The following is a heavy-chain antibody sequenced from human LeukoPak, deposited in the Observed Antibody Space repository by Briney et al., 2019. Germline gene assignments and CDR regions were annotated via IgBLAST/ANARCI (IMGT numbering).Heavy chain of an antibody. CDR2: IIQDGSEK. CDR1: GFTFSTYW. CDR3: ARDGTYTDYDPDFDI. D-gene: IGHD5-12*01. Sequence: PGGSLRLSCAASGFTFSTYWMSWVRQAPGKGLEWVAHIIQDGSEKYYVDSVKGRFTIPRDNAKNSLYLQMNSLRAEDTAVFYCARDGTYTDYDPDFDIWGQGTLVTVSS. J-gene: IGHJ4*02. V-gene: IGHV3-7*04.